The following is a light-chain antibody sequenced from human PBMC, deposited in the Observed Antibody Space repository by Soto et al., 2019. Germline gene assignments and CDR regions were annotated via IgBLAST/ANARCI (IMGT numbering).Light chain of an antibody. J-gene: IGLJ2*01. CDR3: SSYTNTNTGV. CDR2: NVN. Sequence: QSALTQVASVSGSPGQSISIPCTGTSSDVGGYDYVSWYQQHPGKAPKLMIYNVNYRPSGVSNRFSGSKSGNTASLTISGLQAEDEANYYCSSYTNTNTGVFGGGTKLTVL. V-gene: IGLV2-14*03. CDR1: SSDVGGYDY.